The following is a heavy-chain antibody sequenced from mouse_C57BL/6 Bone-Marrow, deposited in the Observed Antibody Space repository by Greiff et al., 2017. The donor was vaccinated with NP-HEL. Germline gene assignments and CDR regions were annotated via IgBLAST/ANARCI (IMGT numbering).Heavy chain of an antibody. J-gene: IGHJ4*01. V-gene: IGHV5-2*01. CDR3: ARRRNYYGSSPYAMDY. Sequence: EVQLVESGGGLVQPGESLKLSCESNEYEFPSHDMSWVRKTPEKRLELVAAINSDGGSTYYPDTMERRFIISRDNTKKTLYLQMSSLRSEDTALYYCARRRNYYGSSPYAMDYWGQGTSVTVSS. CDR1: EYEFPSHD. CDR2: INSDGGST. D-gene: IGHD1-1*01.